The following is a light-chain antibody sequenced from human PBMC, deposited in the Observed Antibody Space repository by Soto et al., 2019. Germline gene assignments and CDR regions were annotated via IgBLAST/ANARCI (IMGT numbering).Light chain of an antibody. Sequence: IQMTQSPSSLSASVGDRVTISCRASQTISSHLAWYQQKPGKPPKLLISVASRLQNGVTSRFSGSGSGTDFTLTISSLQPEDFGTYYCQQTFRTLTFGPGTKVEI. J-gene: IGKJ3*01. CDR2: VAS. CDR3: QQTFRTLT. CDR1: QTISSH. V-gene: IGKV1-39*01.